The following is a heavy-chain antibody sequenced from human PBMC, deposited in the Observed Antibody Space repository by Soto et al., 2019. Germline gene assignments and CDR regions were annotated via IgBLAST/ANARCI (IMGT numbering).Heavy chain of an antibody. V-gene: IGHV1-69*02. CDR3: ASDYGDYVFDY. CDR2: IIPILGIA. CDR1: GGTFSSYT. D-gene: IGHD4-17*01. Sequence: SVKVSCKASGGTFSSYTISWVRQAPGQGLEWMGRIIPILGIANYAQKFQGRVTITADKSTSTAYMELSSLRSEDTAVYYCASDYGDYVFDYWGQGTLVTVSS. J-gene: IGHJ4*02.